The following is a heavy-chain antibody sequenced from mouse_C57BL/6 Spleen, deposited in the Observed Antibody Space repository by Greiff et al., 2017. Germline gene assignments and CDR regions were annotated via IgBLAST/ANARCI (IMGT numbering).Heavy chain of an antibody. V-gene: IGHV1-64*01. CDR1: GYTFTSYW. CDR2: IHPNSGST. D-gene: IGHD2-1*01. Sequence: QVQLQQPGAELVKPGASVKLSCKASGYTFTSYWMHWVKQRPGQGLEWIGMIHPNSGSTNYNEKFKSKATLTVDKSSRTAYMQLSSLTSEDSAVYYCARSSTRWYFDVWGTGTTVTVSS. J-gene: IGHJ1*03. CDR3: ARSSTRWYFDV.